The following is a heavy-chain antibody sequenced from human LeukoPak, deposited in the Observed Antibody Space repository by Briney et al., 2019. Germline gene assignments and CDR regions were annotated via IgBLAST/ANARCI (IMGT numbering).Heavy chain of an antibody. V-gene: IGHV4-59*01. CDR3: AKGAVAGNQKPGGY. Sequence: SETLSLTCTVSGGSISSYYWSWIRQPPGKGLEWIGYIYYSGSTNYNPSLKSRVTISVDTSKNQFSLKLSSVTAADTAVYYCAKGAVAGNQKPGGYWGQGTLVTVSS. CDR2: IYYSGST. CDR1: GGSISSYY. D-gene: IGHD6-19*01. J-gene: IGHJ4*02.